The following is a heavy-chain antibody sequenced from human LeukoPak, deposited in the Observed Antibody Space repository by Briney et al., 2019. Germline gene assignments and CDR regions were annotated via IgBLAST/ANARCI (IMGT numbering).Heavy chain of an antibody. D-gene: IGHD2-2*01. Sequence: SETLSLTCTVSGGSISSSSYYWGWIRQPPGKGLEWIGSIYYSGSTYYNPSLKSRVTISVDTSKNQFSLKLSSVTAADTAVYYCASASPNIVVVPAARNDAFDIWGQGTMVTVSS. J-gene: IGHJ3*02. CDR1: GGSISSSSYY. CDR3: ASASPNIVVVPAARNDAFDI. V-gene: IGHV4-39*07. CDR2: IYYSGST.